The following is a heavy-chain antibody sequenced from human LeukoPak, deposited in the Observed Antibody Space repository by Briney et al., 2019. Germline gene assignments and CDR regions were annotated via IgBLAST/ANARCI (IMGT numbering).Heavy chain of an antibody. CDR3: AKALNDYGDPDAFDI. Sequence: GGSLRLSCAASGFTFSSYAMSWVRQAPGKGLEWVLAISGSGGSTYYADSVKGRFTISRDNSKNTLYLQMNSLRAEDTAVYYCAKALNDYGDPDAFDIWGQGTMVTVSS. D-gene: IGHD4-17*01. CDR1: GFTFSSYA. V-gene: IGHV3-23*01. J-gene: IGHJ3*02. CDR2: ISGSGGST.